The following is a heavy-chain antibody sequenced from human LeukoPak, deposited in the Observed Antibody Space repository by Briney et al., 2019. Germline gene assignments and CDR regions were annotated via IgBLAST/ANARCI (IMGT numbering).Heavy chain of an antibody. V-gene: IGHV3-23*01. CDR3: AKRLLWFGDQPGPYGMDV. J-gene: IGHJ6*02. Sequence: GGSLRLSCAASGFTFSSYAMSWVRQAPGKGLEWVSAISGSGGSTYYADSVKGRFTISRDNSKNTLYLQMNSRRAEDTAVYYCAKRLLWFGDQPGPYGMDVWGQGTTVTVSS. CDR2: ISGSGGST. D-gene: IGHD3-10*01. CDR1: GFTFSSYA.